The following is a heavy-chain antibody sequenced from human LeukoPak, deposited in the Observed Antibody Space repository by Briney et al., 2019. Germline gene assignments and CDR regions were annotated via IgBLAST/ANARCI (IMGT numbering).Heavy chain of an antibody. CDR2: ISGDGSGT. D-gene: IGHD6-19*01. J-gene: IGHJ4*02. CDR1: GFTFSDYY. V-gene: IGHV3-23*01. CDR3: AKGSSGWPYYFDY. Sequence: GGSLRLSCAASGFTFSDYYMSWIRQAPGKGLEWVTAISGDGSGTYYADSVKGRFATSRDNSKNTVYLQMDSLRVEDTAVYYCAKGSSGWPYYFDYWGQGALVTVSS.